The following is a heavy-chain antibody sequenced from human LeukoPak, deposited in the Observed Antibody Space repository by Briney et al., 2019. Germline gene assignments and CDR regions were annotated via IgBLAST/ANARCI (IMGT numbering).Heavy chain of an antibody. J-gene: IGHJ4*02. D-gene: IGHD3-22*01. Sequence: AGGSLRLSCAASGSTFSSYGMHWVRQAPGKGLEWVAVIWYDGSNKYYADSVKGRFTISRDNSKNTLYLQMNSLRAEDTAVYYCARGISYYDSSGYPDYWGQGTLVTVSS. V-gene: IGHV3-33*01. CDR1: GSTFSSYG. CDR3: ARGISYYDSSGYPDY. CDR2: IWYDGSNK.